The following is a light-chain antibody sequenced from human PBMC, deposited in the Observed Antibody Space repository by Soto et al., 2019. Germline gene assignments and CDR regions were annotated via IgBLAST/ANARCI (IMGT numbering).Light chain of an antibody. Sequence: IKMTQSASTLSATIGDRVTITCRASQNINNWIAWYQQKPGKAPKFLIYDASTLESGVPSRFSGSGFGTEFSLTISSLQPDDFGSYYCQHMRTFGQGTKVDIK. CDR1: QNINNW. CDR2: DAS. V-gene: IGKV1-5*01. J-gene: IGKJ1*01. CDR3: QHMRT.